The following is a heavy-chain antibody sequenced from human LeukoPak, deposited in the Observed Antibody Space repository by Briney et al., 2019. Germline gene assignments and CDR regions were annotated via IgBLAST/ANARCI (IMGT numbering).Heavy chain of an antibody. CDR1: GGSISSYY. J-gene: IGHJ4*01. CDR2: IDYSGST. Sequence: SETLSLTCTVSGGSISSYYWSWIRQPPGKGLEWIGYIDYSGSTTYNPSLKSRVTISVDTSKNQFSLKLSSVTAADTAMYYCARYGDYVFDYWGPGALVTVSS. V-gene: IGHV4-59*01. CDR3: ARYGDYVFDY. D-gene: IGHD4-17*01.